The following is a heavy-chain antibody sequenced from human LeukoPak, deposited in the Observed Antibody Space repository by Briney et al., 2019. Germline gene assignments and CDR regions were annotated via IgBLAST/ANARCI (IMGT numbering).Heavy chain of an antibody. J-gene: IGHJ4*02. Sequence: GGSLRLSCAASGFTFSSYAMSWVRQAPGKGLEWVSGISGGGVATYYADSVKGRFTISRDNSKNTLYLQVNSLRDEDTAVYYCATFATVRGANIRENDYWGQGTLVTVSS. CDR1: GFTFSSYA. CDR3: ATFATVRGANIRENDY. D-gene: IGHD3-10*01. V-gene: IGHV3-23*01. CDR2: ISGGGVAT.